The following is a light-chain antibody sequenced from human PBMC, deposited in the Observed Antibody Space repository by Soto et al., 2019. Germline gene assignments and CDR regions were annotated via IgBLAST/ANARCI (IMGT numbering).Light chain of an antibody. CDR3: TSYTSSTPVYV. CDR2: DVS. Sequence: QSALTQPASVSGSPGQSIAISCTGVRTDVDGYDYVSWYQQHPGQAPQLIIYDVSNRPSGVSHRFSGSKSGDTASLTISGLQAEDEADYYCTSYTSSTPVYVFGTGTKVTVL. CDR1: RTDVDGYDY. J-gene: IGLJ1*01. V-gene: IGLV2-14*03.